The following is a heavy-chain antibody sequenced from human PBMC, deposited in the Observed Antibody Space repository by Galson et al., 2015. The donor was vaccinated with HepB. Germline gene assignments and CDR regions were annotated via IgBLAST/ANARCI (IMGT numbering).Heavy chain of an antibody. CDR1: GFTFSSYW. V-gene: IGHV3-7*03. CDR2: LEEDGNTN. CDR3: ANFYHSCGWYAFDM. J-gene: IGHJ3*02. D-gene: IGHD3-22*01. Sequence: SLRLSCAASGFTFSSYWMTWAPQARGKALEWVTNLEEDGNTNHYVEYVKSRFTISRDNAKNSLYLQMNSLTAEDTAMYYCANFYHSCGWYAFDMWGQGTMVTVSS.